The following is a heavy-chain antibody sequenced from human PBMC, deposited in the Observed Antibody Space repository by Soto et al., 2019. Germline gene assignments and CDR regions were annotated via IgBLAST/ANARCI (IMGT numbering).Heavy chain of an antibody. Sequence: QVQLEESGGGVVQPGRSLRLSCEASGFTFNTYSMHWVRQPPGKGLEWLAAIWYDGTQKYYADSVKGRFIISRDNSKETLYLEMNSLRAEDTAVYYCARAGGTTVTGLWHFYSWCQGTLVTVSS. J-gene: IGHJ4*02. CDR1: GFTFNTYS. D-gene: IGHD4-17*01. CDR2: IWYDGTQK. CDR3: ARAGGTTVTGLWHFYS. V-gene: IGHV3-33*01.